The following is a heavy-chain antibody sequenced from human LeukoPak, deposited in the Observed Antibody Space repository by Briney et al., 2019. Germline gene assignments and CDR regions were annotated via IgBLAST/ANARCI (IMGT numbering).Heavy chain of an antibody. J-gene: IGHJ4*02. V-gene: IGHV3-30-3*01. CDR2: ISYDGSNK. D-gene: IGHD3-16*02. CDR3: ASSDYDYVWGSYPVIETDY. CDR1: GFTFSSYA. Sequence: PGRSLRLSCAASGFTFSSYAMHWVRQAPGKGLEWVAVISYDGSNKYYADSVKGRFTISRDNSKNTLYLQMNSLRAEDTAVYYCASSDYDYVWGSYPVIETDYWGQGTLVTVSS.